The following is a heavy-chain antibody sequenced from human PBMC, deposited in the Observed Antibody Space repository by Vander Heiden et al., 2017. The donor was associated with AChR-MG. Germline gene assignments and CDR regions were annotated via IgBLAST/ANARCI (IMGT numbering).Heavy chain of an antibody. CDR3: AKSHRPYSSGWYYSA. V-gene: IGHV3-23*01. Sequence: EVQLLESGGGLVQPGGSLRLSCAASGSPFGGYAMSWVGQAPGRGVEWVSASSGSGGSTYYADSVKGRFTISRDNSKNTLYLQMNSLRAEDTAVYYCAKSHRPYSSGWYYSAWGQGTLVTVSS. CDR1: GSPFGGYA. J-gene: IGHJ4*02. D-gene: IGHD6-19*01. CDR2: SSGSGGST.